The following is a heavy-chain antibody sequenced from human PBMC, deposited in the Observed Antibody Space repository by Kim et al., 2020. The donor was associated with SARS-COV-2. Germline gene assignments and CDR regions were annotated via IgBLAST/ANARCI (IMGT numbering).Heavy chain of an antibody. J-gene: IGHJ6*02. CDR3: ARGSAGQYGMDV. Sequence: TNYNPSLKRRVPMSVDTSKSQFSLMLSSVIAADTAVYYCARGSAGQYGMDVWGQGITVIVSS. CDR2: T. D-gene: IGHD6-6*01. V-gene: IGHV4-4*07.